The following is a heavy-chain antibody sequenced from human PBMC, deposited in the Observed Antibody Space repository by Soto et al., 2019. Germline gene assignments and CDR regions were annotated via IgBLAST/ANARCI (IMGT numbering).Heavy chain of an antibody. V-gene: IGHV3-30-3*01. CDR2: ISYDGSNK. CDR3: ARVRDSSGYYAFDI. CDR1: GFTFSSYA. D-gene: IGHD3-22*01. Sequence: QVQLVESGGGVVHPGRSLRLSCAASGFTFSSYAMHWVRQAPDKGLEWVAVISYDGSNKYYAESVKGRFTISRDNSKNTLYLQMNSLRAEDTAVYYCARVRDSSGYYAFDIWGQGTMVTVSS. J-gene: IGHJ3*02.